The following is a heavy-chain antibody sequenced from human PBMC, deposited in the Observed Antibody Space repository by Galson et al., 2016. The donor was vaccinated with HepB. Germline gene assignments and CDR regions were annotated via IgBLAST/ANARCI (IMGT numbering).Heavy chain of an antibody. J-gene: IGHJ6*03. Sequence: PALVKPTQTLTLTCTFSGFSLSAGGVGVGWIRQSPGKALEWLALIYWDDDKHYSPSLKTRLSITSDTSKNQVILIMTNMGPVETATYYCAHLTYGDHLGDYYYYIDVWGRGTTVTVSS. D-gene: IGHD4-17*01. CDR1: GFSLSAGGVG. CDR3: AHLTYGDHLGDYYYYIDV. V-gene: IGHV2-5*02. CDR2: IYWDDDK.